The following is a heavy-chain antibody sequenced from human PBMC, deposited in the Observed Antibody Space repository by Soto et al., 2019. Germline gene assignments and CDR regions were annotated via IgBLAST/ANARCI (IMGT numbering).Heavy chain of an antibody. J-gene: IGHJ3*02. D-gene: IGHD2-15*01. CDR1: GGTFSTYT. V-gene: IGHV1-69*02. CDR2: IIPMPGIA. CDR3: AIYGGNGDDAYDI. Sequence: QVQLVQSGAEVKEPGSSVKVSCKASGGTFSTYTIIWVRQAPGQGLEWMGRIIPMPGIAKYEQKFQGRVTIIADKSTSTAYMELSSLRSEDTAVYYCAIYGGNGDDAYDIWGQGTMVTVSS.